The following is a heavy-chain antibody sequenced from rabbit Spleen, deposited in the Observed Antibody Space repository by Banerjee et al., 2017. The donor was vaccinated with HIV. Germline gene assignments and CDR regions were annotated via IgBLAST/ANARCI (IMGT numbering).Heavy chain of an antibody. CDR3: ARPDFTGGAVSIGYTRLDL. CDR2: IEPVFGKT. V-gene: IGHV1S7*01. D-gene: IGHD1-1*01. CDR1: GFDFSTYF. Sequence: QLKESGGGLVTPGGSLKLDCKASGFDFSTYFMSWVRQAPGKGLEWIGYIEPVFGKTYYASWVNGRFTISSHKAQNTLYLQLNSLADADTATYFCARPDFTGGAVSIGYTRLDLWGPGTLVTVS. J-gene: IGHJ3*01.